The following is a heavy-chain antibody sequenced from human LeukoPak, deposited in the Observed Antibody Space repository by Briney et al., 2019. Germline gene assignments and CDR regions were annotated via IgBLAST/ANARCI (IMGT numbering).Heavy chain of an antibody. V-gene: IGHV3-33*06. CDR1: GFTFSSYG. Sequence: GGSLRLSCAASGFTFSSYGMHWVRQAPGKGLEWVAVIWYDGSNKYYADSVKGRFTISRDNSKNTLYLQMNSLRAEDTAVYYCAKDGSSGYESNDDAFDIWGQGTMVTVSS. CDR2: IWYDGSNK. CDR3: AKDGSSGYESNDDAFDI. J-gene: IGHJ3*02. D-gene: IGHD3-22*01.